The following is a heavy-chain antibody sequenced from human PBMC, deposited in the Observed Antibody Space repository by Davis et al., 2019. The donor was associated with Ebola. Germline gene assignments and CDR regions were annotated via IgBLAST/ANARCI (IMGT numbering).Heavy chain of an antibody. V-gene: IGHV4-39*07. CDR3: ARLTGHDFWSGRGGDAFDI. CDR1: GPSISSSISHY. Sequence: PSQTLSLTCTVSGPSISSSISHYFFSLLPRAKKVLLWLGTIYHTGGSYYNPSLESRMTMSVDTSKNQFSLKLSSVTAAGTAVYYCARLTGHDFWSGRGGDAFDIWGQGTMVTVSS. CDR2: IYHTGGS. D-gene: IGHD3-3*01. J-gene: IGHJ3*02.